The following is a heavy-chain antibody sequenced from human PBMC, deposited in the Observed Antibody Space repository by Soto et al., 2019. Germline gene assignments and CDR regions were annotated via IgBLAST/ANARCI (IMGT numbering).Heavy chain of an antibody. CDR3: ASWHEREHAYDV. D-gene: IGHD1-1*01. CDR1: GLTVSGTKY. V-gene: IGHV3-53*01. J-gene: IGHJ3*01. CDR2: LYDVFGS. Sequence: DVQLVESGGGLIQPGESLRLSCAAFGLTVSGTKYVAWVRQAPGKGLEWVSALYDVFGSFYADSVKGRFTTSSDRSKSTVYLQLNDLRPDNTAVYYCASWHEREHAYDVWGQGTTVIVSS.